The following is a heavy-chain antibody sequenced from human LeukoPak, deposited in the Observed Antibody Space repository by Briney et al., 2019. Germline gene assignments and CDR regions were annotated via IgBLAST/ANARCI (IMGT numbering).Heavy chain of an antibody. J-gene: IGHJ3*02. Sequence: PSETLSLTCTVSGGSISSYYWSWIRQPPGKGLEWIGYIYYSGSTNYNPSLKSRVTISVDTSKNQFSLKLSSVTAADTAVYYCARGGLYGITMIVVAPDAFDIWGQGTMVTVSS. CDR2: IYYSGST. CDR3: ARGGLYGITMIVVAPDAFDI. D-gene: IGHD3-22*01. CDR1: GGSISSYY. V-gene: IGHV4-59*01.